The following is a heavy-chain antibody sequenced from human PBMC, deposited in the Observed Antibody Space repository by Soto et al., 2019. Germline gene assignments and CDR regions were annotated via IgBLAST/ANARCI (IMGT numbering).Heavy chain of an antibody. CDR1: GFTFSSFA. V-gene: IGHV3-30-3*01. D-gene: IGHD3-10*01. CDR2: ITYDGSSK. J-gene: IGHJ4*02. CDR3: AKDVVLWFGESYFDY. Sequence: GGSLRLSCAASGFTFSSFAMHWVRQAPGKGLEWVAVITYDGSSKYYADSVKGRFTISRDNSKNTLYLQMNSLRAEDTAVYYCAKDVVLWFGESYFDYWGQGTLVTVSS.